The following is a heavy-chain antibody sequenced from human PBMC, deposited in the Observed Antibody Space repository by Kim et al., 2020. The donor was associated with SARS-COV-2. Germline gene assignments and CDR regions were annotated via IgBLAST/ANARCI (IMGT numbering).Heavy chain of an antibody. Sequence: YYVDSVKGRFTITGDNAKNSLYLQMNSLRAEDTAVYYCARHGGGHGWFDPWGQGTLVTVSS. CDR3: ARHGGGHGWFDP. V-gene: IGHV3-7*01. D-gene: IGHD3-16*01. J-gene: IGHJ5*02.